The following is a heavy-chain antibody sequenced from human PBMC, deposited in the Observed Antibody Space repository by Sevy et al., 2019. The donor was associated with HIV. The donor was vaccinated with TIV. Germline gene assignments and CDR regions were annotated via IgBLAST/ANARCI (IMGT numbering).Heavy chain of an antibody. CDR1: GYTFTSYG. CDR3: ARLGYCSSTSCYKGPDYYYYAMDV. CDR2: ISAYNGNT. Sequence: ASVKVSCKASGYTFTSYGISWVRQAPGQGLEWMGWISAYNGNTNYAQKLQGRVTMTTDTSTSTAYMELRSLRSDDTAVYYCARLGYCSSTSCYKGPDYYYYAMDVWGQGTTVTFSS. J-gene: IGHJ6*02. V-gene: IGHV1-18*01. D-gene: IGHD2-2*02.